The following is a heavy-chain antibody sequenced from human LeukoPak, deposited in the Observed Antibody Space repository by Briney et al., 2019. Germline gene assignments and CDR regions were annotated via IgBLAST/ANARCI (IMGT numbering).Heavy chain of an antibody. CDR1: GGSISSSIYY. Sequence: PSETLSLTCTVSGGSISSSIYYWGWIRQPPGKGLEWIGSIYYSGSTYYNPSLKSRVTISADTSKNQFSLKLSSVTAADTAVYYCARQRGYYDSSGYYPDYWGQGTLVTVSS. D-gene: IGHD3-22*01. CDR3: ARQRGYYDSSGYYPDY. V-gene: IGHV4-39*01. CDR2: IYYSGST. J-gene: IGHJ4*02.